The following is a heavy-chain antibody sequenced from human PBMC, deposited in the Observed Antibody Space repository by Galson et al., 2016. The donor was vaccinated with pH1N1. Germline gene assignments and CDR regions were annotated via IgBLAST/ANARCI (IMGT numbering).Heavy chain of an antibody. J-gene: IGHJ2*01. CDR2: ISFDGSNK. CDR3: ARSILDYDSSRYYYSYWYFDL. D-gene: IGHD3-22*01. Sequence: SLRLSCAASGFTFSNYAIHWVRQAPGKGLEWVSLISFDGSNKYYADSVRGRFTISRDNSKNTLYLQMNSLRAEDTAVYYCARSILDYDSSRYYYSYWYFDLWGRGTLVTVSS. V-gene: IGHV3-30*04. CDR1: GFTFSNYA.